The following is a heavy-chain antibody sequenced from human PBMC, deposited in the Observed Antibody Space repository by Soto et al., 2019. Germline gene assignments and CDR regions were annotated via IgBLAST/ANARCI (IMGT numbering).Heavy chain of an antibody. J-gene: IGHJ5*02. CDR1: GYTFTSYD. Sequence: ASVKVSCKASGYTFTSYDINWVRQATGQGLEWMGWMNPNSGNTGYAQKFQGRVTMTRNTSISTAYMELSSLRSEDTAVYYCACTPPRPLRRYSSSWFLNWFDPWGQGTLVTVSS. D-gene: IGHD6-13*01. CDR3: ACTPPRPLRRYSSSWFLNWFDP. V-gene: IGHV1-8*01. CDR2: MNPNSGNT.